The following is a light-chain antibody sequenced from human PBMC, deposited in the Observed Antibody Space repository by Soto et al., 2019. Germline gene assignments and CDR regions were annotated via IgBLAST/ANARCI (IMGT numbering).Light chain of an antibody. Sequence: EIVMTQSPGTLSLSPGERATLSCRASQSVNSIYVAWYQQKAGQAPRLLIYAASRRASGIPDRFTGSGSGTEFSLTISTLDPEDFAVYYCQLYDGLPTTFGQGTKVEIK. V-gene: IGKV3-20*01. CDR1: QSVNSIY. CDR3: QLYDGLPTT. CDR2: AAS. J-gene: IGKJ1*01.